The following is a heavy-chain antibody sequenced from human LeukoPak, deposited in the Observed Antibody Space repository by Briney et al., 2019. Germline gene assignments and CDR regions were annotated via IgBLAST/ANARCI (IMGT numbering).Heavy chain of an antibody. D-gene: IGHD5-24*01. Sequence: SETLSLTCTVSGGSISSYYWSWIRQPPGKGLEWLGYIYYSGSTNYNPSLKSRVTISVDTSKNQFSLKLSSVTAADTAVYYCARGGGGRWLQFFRVRDPLFDYWGQGTLVTVSS. CDR3: ARGGGGRWLQFFRVRDPLFDY. V-gene: IGHV4-59*01. J-gene: IGHJ4*02. CDR1: GGSISSYY. CDR2: IYYSGST.